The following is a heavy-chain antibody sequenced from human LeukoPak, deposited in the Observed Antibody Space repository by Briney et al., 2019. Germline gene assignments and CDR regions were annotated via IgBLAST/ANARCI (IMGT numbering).Heavy chain of an antibody. J-gene: IGHJ4*02. CDR1: GFTFSDYH. V-gene: IGHV3-11*01. CDR3: ARGPVSSSGFFGY. D-gene: IGHD6-19*01. Sequence: GSLRLSCGASGFTFSDYHMSWIRQASGKGPEWGSYISSSGGTISYADSVKGRFTISRDNAKKSLYLQMNSLRAEDTAVYYCARGPVSSSGFFGYWGQGTLVTVSS. CDR2: ISSSGGTI.